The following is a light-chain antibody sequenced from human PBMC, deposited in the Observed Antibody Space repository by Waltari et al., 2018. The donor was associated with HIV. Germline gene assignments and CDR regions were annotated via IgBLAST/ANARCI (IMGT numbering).Light chain of an antibody. CDR3: MLFFRTSYL. CDR2: SST. CDR1: TGPVGSGPE. V-gene: IGLV7-43*01. Sequence: QTVVTQEPSMTVSPGGTVTLTCNSDTGPVGSGPEVNWFQQKPGQPPRPLIYSSTRKHPLTPERFSASLVGDRAALTLSNVWPEDQADYYCMLFFRTSYLFGGGTRVTVL. J-gene: IGLJ2*01.